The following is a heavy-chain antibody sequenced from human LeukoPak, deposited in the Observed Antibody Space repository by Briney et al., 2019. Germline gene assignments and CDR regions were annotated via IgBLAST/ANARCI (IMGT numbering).Heavy chain of an antibody. J-gene: IGHJ4*02. D-gene: IGHD3-22*01. Sequence: SETLSLTCAVYGGSFSGYYWSWIRQPPGKGLEWIGDINHSGSTNYNPSLKSRVTISVDTSKNQFSLKLSSVTAADTAVYYCARGRIYYDSSGYYYHVCFDYWGQGTLVTVSS. CDR3: ARGRIYYDSSGYYYHVCFDY. V-gene: IGHV4-34*01. CDR2: INHSGST. CDR1: GGSFSGYY.